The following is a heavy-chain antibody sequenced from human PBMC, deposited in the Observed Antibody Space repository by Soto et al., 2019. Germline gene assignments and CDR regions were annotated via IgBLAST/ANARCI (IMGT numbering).Heavy chain of an antibody. D-gene: IGHD4-17*01. CDR3: ARSAHYGDYVWFDP. CDR2: ITPFNGNT. V-gene: IGHV1-45*02. CDR1: GYTFTYRY. Sequence: ASVKVSCKASGYTFTYRYLHWVRQAPGQALEWMGWITPFNGNTNYAQKFQDRVTITRDRSMSTAYMELSSLRSEDTAMYYCARSAHYGDYVWFDPWGQGTLVTVSS. J-gene: IGHJ5*02.